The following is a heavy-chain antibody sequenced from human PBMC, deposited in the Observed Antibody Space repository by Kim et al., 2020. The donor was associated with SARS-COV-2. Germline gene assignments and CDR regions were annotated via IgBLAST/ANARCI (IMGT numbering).Heavy chain of an antibody. Sequence: TNYAQKFQGRVPRSRDTSISTAYMELSRLRCDDTAVYYCARDGMDDAFDIWGQGTMVTVSS. D-gene: IGHD1-26*01. CDR3: ARDGMDDAFDI. CDR2: T. V-gene: IGHV1-2*02. J-gene: IGHJ3*02.